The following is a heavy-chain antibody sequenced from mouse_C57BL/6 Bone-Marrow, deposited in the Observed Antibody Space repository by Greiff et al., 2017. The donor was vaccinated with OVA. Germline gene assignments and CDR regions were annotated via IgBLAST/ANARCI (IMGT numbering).Heavy chain of an antibody. V-gene: IGHV5-17*01. J-gene: IGHJ1*03. D-gene: IGHD2-3*01. CDR1: GFTLSDYG. Sequence: EVKLMESGGGLVKPGGSLKLSCAASGFTLSDYGMHWVRQAPEKGLEWVAYISSGSSTIYYADTVKGRFTISRDNAKNTLFLQMTSLRSEDTAMYYCARPVYDGYYDWYFDVWGTGTTVTVSS. CDR2: ISSGSSTI. CDR3: ARPVYDGYYDWYFDV.